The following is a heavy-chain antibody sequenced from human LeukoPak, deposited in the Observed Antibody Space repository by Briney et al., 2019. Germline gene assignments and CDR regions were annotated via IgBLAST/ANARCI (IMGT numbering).Heavy chain of an antibody. J-gene: IGHJ3*02. CDR3: ARDRRDAFDI. CDR2: IYYSEST. Sequence: SETLSLTCTVSGGSISSYYWSWTRQPPGKGLECIGYIYYSESTNYIPTLKSRVTISVDTSKNQFSLKLSSVTAADTAVYCCARDRRDAFDIWGQGTMVTVSS. CDR1: GGSISSYY. V-gene: IGHV4-59*01. D-gene: IGHD6-6*01.